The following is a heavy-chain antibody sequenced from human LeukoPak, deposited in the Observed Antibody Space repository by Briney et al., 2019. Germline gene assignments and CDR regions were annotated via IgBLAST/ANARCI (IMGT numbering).Heavy chain of an antibody. CDR3: ARGHYDILTGYYPDAFDI. Sequence: SQTLSLTCTVSGGSISSGGYYWSWIRQHPGKGLEWIGYIYYSGSTYYNPSLKSRVTISVGTSKNQFSLKLSSVTAADTAVYYCARGHYDILTGYYPDAFDIWGQGTMVTVSS. CDR2: IYYSGST. D-gene: IGHD3-9*01. V-gene: IGHV4-31*03. CDR1: GGSISSGGYY. J-gene: IGHJ3*02.